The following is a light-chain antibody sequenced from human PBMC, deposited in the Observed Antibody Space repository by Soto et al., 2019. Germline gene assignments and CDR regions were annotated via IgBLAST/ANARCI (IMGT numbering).Light chain of an antibody. CDR1: QSINTW. CDR3: QQYDNPALT. CDR2: DAS. Sequence: DIQMTQSPSTLSASVGDRVTITCRASQSINTWLAWYQQKPGKAPKLLIYDASNLETGVPSRFSGSGSGTDFTFTISSLQPEDIATYYCQQYDNPALTFGGGTKVDIK. V-gene: IGKV1-33*01. J-gene: IGKJ4*01.